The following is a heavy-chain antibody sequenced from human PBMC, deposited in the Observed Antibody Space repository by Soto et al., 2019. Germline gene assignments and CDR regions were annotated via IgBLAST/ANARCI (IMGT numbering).Heavy chain of an antibody. Sequence: ASVKVSCKASGYTFTSYDINWVRQATGQGLEWMGWMNPNSGNTGYAQKFQGRVTMTRNTSISTAYMELSSLRSEDTAVYYCARGRKGGYSYGYYFDYWGQGTLVTVSS. J-gene: IGHJ4*02. CDR2: MNPNSGNT. CDR1: GYTFTSYD. V-gene: IGHV1-8*01. CDR3: ARGRKGGYSYGYYFDY. D-gene: IGHD5-18*01.